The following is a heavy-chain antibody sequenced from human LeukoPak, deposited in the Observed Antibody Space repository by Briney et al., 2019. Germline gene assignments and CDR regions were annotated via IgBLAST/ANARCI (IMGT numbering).Heavy chain of an antibody. CDR3: ARMLRGSSWPGTPDYYYGMDV. Sequence: PSETLSLTCSVSGDPVNSYYRSWIRQPPGKGLEWIGYIYYSGSTNYNPSLKSRVTISVDTSKKQFSMKLTSVTAADTAVYYCARMLRGSSWPGTPDYYYGMDVWGQGTTVTVSS. V-gene: IGHV4-59*02. D-gene: IGHD6-13*01. J-gene: IGHJ6*02. CDR2: IYYSGST. CDR1: GDPVNSYY.